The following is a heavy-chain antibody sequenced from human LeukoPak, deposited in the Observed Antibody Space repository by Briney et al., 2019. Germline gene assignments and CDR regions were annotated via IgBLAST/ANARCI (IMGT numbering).Heavy chain of an antibody. CDR2: ISSSGSTI. CDR3: AKDTATIADPDHIFDY. CDR1: GFTFSDYY. V-gene: IGHV3-11*01. J-gene: IGHJ4*02. Sequence: PGGSLRLSCAASGFTFSDYYMSWIRQAPGKGLEWVSYISSSGSTIYYADSVKGRFTISRDNSKNSLYLQMNSLRTEDTALYYCAKDTATIADPDHIFDYWGQGTLVTVSS. D-gene: IGHD6-13*01.